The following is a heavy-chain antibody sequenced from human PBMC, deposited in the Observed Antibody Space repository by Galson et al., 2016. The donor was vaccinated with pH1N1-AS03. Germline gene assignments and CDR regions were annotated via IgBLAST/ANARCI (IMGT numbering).Heavy chain of an antibody. D-gene: IGHD2-21*01. CDR1: GLSLSDYY. CDR2: ISFTSDYR. Sequence: SLRLSCAASGLSLSDYYITWIRQAPGKGLEWVAYISFTSDYRHYADSVKGRFTIARDNAKDSLYLQMDSLRVEDTAVYYCARARGGEDAWSQDVWGQGTTVTVSS. J-gene: IGHJ6*02. CDR3: ARARGGEDAWSQDV. V-gene: IGHV3-11*03.